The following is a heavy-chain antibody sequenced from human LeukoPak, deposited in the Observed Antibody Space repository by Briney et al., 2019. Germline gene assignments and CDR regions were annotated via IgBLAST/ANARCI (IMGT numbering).Heavy chain of an antibody. CDR2: ISSSSSTI. J-gene: IGHJ4*02. CDR1: GFTYSSYS. CDR3: ARGRVNVVAFDY. Sequence: PGGSLTLSCAASGFTYSSYSMNWVRQAAAKGLEWVSHISSSSSTIYYGDCVKGRFTISRENAKNSLYLKMHSQRAEHTAVYYCARGRVNVVAFDYWGQGTRVSVSS. V-gene: IGHV3-48*04. D-gene: IGHD2-21*01.